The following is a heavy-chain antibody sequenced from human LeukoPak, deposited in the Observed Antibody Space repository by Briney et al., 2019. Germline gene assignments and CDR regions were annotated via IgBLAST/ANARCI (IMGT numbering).Heavy chain of an antibody. D-gene: IGHD2-2*01. CDR1: GYSISSGYY. Sequence: PSETLSLTCAVSGYSISSGYYWGWIRQPPGKGLEWIGSIYHSGSTYYNPSLKSRVPISVDTSKNPFSLKLSSVTAADTPVYYCARHGLVVPAARQYGGEIDYWGQGTLVTVSS. CDR3: ARHGLVVPAARQYGGEIDY. J-gene: IGHJ4*02. CDR2: IYHSGST. V-gene: IGHV4-38-2*01.